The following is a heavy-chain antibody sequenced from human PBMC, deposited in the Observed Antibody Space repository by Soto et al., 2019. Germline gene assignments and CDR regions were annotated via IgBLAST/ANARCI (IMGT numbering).Heavy chain of an antibody. CDR3: ATGGNWNYRSAFDI. J-gene: IGHJ3*02. Sequence: SETLSLTCTVSGGSISSYYWSWIRQPPGKGLEWIGYIYYSGSTNYNPSLKSRVTISVDTSKNQFSLKLSSVTAADTAVYYCATGGNWNYRSAFDIWGQGTMVTVSS. V-gene: IGHV4-59*01. CDR2: IYYSGST. CDR1: GGSISSYY. D-gene: IGHD1-7*01.